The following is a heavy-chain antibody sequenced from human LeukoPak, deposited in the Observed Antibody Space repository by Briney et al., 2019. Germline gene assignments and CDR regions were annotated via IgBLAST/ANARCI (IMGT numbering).Heavy chain of an antibody. D-gene: IGHD6-13*01. CDR2: ISEEGSNK. J-gene: IGHJ6*02. V-gene: IGHV3-30*18. CDR1: GFTLSRYG. CDR3: AKDPAAAGVYYYYYGMAV. Sequence: PGGSLRLSWAASGFTLSRYGMPWVRQAPGKGLEWVAVISEEGSNKYYADSVKGRFTISRDNSKNTRYLQMNSLRAEDTAVYYCAKDPAAAGVYYYYYGMAVWGQGTTVTVSS.